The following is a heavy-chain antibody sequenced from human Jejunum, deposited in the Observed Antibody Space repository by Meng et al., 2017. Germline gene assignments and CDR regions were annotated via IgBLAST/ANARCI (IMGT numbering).Heavy chain of an antibody. V-gene: IGHV4-61*01. Sequence: VLLPESGPASWRPHASVPLPCTLLRGTVSRPTYQWGWIRQHPGKGLEWIGYAGANFQSGTNHNPFLKSRVTISLDTSKNQFSLKLTSVNAADTAVYYCARDYWGSLDYWGQGILVTVSS. CDR3: ARDYWGSLDY. CDR1: RGTVSRPTYQ. J-gene: IGHJ4*02. CDR2: AGANFQSGT. D-gene: IGHD3-16*01.